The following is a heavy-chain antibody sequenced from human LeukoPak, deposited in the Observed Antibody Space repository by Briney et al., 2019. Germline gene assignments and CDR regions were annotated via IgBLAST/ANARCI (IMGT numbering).Heavy chain of an antibody. Sequence: SETLSLTCDVPGGSFSGYLWSWIRQSPGKGLEWIGEVNYRGSPNYNPSLESRVTISADTSKNQLSLKLTSVTAADTALYYCSRSGLTGMREYERADYYYYGMDLWGQRTAVTVFS. D-gene: IGHD2/OR15-2a*01. CDR2: VNYRGSP. V-gene: IGHV4-34*01. CDR1: GGSFSGYL. CDR3: SRSGLTGMREYERADYYYYGMDL. J-gene: IGHJ6*02.